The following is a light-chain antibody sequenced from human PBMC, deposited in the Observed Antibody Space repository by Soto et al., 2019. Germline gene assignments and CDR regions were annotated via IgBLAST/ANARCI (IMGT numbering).Light chain of an antibody. CDR1: QSLRSN. CDR2: SAS. Sequence: EIVMTQSPGTLSVSPGETVILSCRASQSLRSNLAWYQQKPGQTPRLLIYSASIRAAATPARFSGSGSGTEFTLTISSLQSEDCAIYYCQQYHTWPITFGGGTKVDIK. CDR3: QQYHTWPIT. V-gene: IGKV3-15*01. J-gene: IGKJ4*01.